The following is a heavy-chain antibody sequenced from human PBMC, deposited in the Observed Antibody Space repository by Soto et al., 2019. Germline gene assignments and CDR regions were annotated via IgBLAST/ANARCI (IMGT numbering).Heavy chain of an antibody. Sequence: SETLSLTCALYGGSFSEYYWNWIRQTPGKGLEWIGEINQSGNSNYKPPLRNRVTMSVDPSKKQVSLKLTSVTAADTAIYYCARVRGRAESAPSGMDLWGQGTTVTVSS. D-gene: IGHD5-12*01. J-gene: IGHJ6*02. CDR1: GGSFSEYY. V-gene: IGHV4-34*01. CDR2: INQSGNS. CDR3: ARVRGRAESAPSGMDL.